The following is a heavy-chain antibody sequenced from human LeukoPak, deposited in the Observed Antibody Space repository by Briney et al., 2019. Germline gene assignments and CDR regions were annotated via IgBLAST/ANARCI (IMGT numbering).Heavy chain of an antibody. CDR1: GDSVSNNSAS. J-gene: IGHJ5*02. Sequence: SQTLSLTCVISGDSVSNNSASWNWIRQSPSRGLEWLGGTYRSRWYKDYAVSVKSRITINPDTSKNQFSLQLNSVTPEDTAVYYCARWLATWGQGTLVTVSS. CDR3: ARWLAT. V-gene: IGHV6-1*01. D-gene: IGHD5-12*01. CDR2: TYRSRWYK.